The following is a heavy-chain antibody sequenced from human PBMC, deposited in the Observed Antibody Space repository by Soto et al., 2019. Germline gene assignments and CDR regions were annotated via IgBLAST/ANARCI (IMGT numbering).Heavy chain of an antibody. CDR2: ISGGGSRI. J-gene: IGHJ4*02. CDR1: GFTFRSFA. V-gene: IGHV3-23*01. Sequence: PGGSLRLSCAASGFTFRSFAMSWVRQPPGKGLEWVATISGGGSRISHADSVKGRFTISRDNSLETLYLQMNGLTSEDTAVYYCVRVVGAVDYWGQGTLVTVSS. CDR3: VRVVGAVDY. D-gene: IGHD4-17*01.